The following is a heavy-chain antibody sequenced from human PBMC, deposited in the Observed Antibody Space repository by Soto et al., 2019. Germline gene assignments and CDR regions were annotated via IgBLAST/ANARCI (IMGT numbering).Heavy chain of an antibody. D-gene: IGHD2-15*01. CDR3: ARALQLDRYNILPWFDT. CDR1: GGTFSSYA. Sequence: SVKVSCKASGGTFSSYAISWVRQAPGQGLEWMGGIIPIFGTANYAQKFQGRVTITADESTSTAYMELSSLRSEDTAVYYCARALQLDRYNILPWFDTWGQGTLVTVSS. CDR2: IIPIFGTA. V-gene: IGHV1-69*13. J-gene: IGHJ5*02.